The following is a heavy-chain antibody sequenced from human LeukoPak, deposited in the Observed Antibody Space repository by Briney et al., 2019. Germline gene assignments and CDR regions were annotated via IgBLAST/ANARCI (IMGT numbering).Heavy chain of an antibody. J-gene: IGHJ6*03. CDR1: EFTFMSCA. V-gene: IGHV3-23*01. D-gene: IGHD6-19*01. CDR2: ISGSSTAT. Sequence: GGSLRLSCAASEFTFMSCAMSWVRQAPGKGLEWVSTISGSSTATYYADSVKGRFTISRDNSQNTLYLQMNSLRAEDTAVYYCAKEYTSGWYFLGYYNYYYMDVWGKGTTVSVSS. CDR3: AKEYTSGWYFLGYYNYYYMDV.